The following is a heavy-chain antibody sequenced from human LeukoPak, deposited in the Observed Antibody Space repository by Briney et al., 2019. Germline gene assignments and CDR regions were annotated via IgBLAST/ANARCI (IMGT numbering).Heavy chain of an antibody. Sequence: ASVKVSCKASGYTFTSYGISWVRQAPGQGLEWMGWISAYNGNTNYAQKLQGRVTMTTDTSTSTAYMELRSLRSDDTAVYYCARDGLEYYYDSSGYQTRFDYWGQGTLVTVSS. CDR1: GYTFTSYG. D-gene: IGHD3-22*01. CDR2: ISAYNGNT. V-gene: IGHV1-18*01. J-gene: IGHJ4*02. CDR3: ARDGLEYYYDSSGYQTRFDY.